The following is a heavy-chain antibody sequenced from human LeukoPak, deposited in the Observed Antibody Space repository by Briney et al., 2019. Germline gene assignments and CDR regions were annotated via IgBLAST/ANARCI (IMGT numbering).Heavy chain of an antibody. CDR3: ARFRVAGIDY. J-gene: IGHJ4*02. D-gene: IGHD6-19*01. CDR1: GGSFSGYY. CDR2: INHSGST. Sequence: PSETLSLTCAVYGGSFSGYYWSWIRQPPGKGLEWIGEINHSGSTNYNPSLKSRVTISVDTSKNQFSLKLSSVTAAGTAVYYCARFRVAGIDYWDQGTLVTVSS. V-gene: IGHV4-34*01.